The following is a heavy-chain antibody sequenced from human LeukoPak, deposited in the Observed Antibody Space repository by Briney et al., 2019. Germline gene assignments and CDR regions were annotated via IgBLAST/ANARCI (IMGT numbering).Heavy chain of an antibody. D-gene: IGHD3-10*01. CDR3: ARGKVVTMVRGVIITYFDY. J-gene: IGHJ4*02. CDR1: GYSFTRYF. CDR2: IIASVGST. V-gene: IGHV1-46*01. Sequence: ASVKVSCKASGYSFTRYFIHWVRQAPGQGLEWMGIIIASVGSTSYAQKFQGRVTMTRDTSTSTVYMELSSLRSEDTAVYYCARGKVVTMVRGVIITYFDYWGQGTLVTV.